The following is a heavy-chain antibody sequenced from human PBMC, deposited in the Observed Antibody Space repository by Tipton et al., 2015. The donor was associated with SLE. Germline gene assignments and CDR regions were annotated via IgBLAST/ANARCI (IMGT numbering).Heavy chain of an antibody. CDR1: GASFSDYY. J-gene: IGHJ4*02. V-gene: IGHV4-34*12. D-gene: IGHD6-19*01. CDR2: FIHSETT. Sequence: TLSLTCAVDGASFSDYYWMWVRQPPGKGLEWIGEFIHSETTNYNPSLKSRVTIPVDTSKNELSLRMTSVTAADTAVYYCARESSSGWYGLDYWGQGTLVTVSS. CDR3: ARESSSGWYGLDY.